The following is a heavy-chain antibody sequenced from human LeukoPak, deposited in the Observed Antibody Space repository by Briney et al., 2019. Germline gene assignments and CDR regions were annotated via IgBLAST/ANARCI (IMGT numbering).Heavy chain of an antibody. D-gene: IGHD5-18*01. Sequence: SETLSLTCTVSGGSISGYYWSWIRQPPGKGLEWIGYIYYSGSTNYNPSLKSRVTISVDTSKNQFSLKLSSVTAADTAVYYCARAVDTAMVPLNFDYWGQGTLVTVSS. CDR3: ARAVDTAMVPLNFDY. CDR2: IYYSGST. V-gene: IGHV4-59*01. J-gene: IGHJ4*02. CDR1: GGSISGYY.